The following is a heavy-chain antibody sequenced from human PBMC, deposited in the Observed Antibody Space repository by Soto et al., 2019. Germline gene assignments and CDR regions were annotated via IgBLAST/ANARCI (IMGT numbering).Heavy chain of an antibody. J-gene: IGHJ5*02. CDR3: ATVARAGVATISFNWFIP. D-gene: IGHD1-26*01. Sequence: VQLQESGPGLVQPSETLSLTCAVSGASVSSDLYYWTWIRQPPGKGLEWIGYIFYTGATNHNPSLKSRVTQSLEASKHQFSLKLSFVTAPDTAVYYRATVARAGVATISFNWFIPWGQGTLVTVSS. CDR2: IFYTGAT. V-gene: IGHV4-61*01. CDR1: GASVSSDLYY.